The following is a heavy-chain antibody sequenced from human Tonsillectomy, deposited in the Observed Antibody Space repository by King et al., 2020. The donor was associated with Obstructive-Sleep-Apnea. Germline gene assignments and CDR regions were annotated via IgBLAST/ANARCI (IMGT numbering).Heavy chain of an antibody. CDR3: AKAVDSGCSGASCYSWYFGL. CDR2: MSYDGSEK. Sequence: VQLVESGGGVVQPGRSLRLSCAASGFTFSSYGMHWVRQAPGKGLEWVARMSYDGSEKYYADSVKGRFTISRDNSKNTLYLHINSLRPDDTAMYDCAKAVDSGCSGASCYSWYFGLWGRGTFVSVSS. V-gene: IGHV3-30*18. J-gene: IGHJ2*01. D-gene: IGHD2-15*01. CDR1: GFTFSSYG.